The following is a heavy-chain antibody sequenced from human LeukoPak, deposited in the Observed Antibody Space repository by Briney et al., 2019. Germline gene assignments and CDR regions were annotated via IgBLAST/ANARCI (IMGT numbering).Heavy chain of an antibody. CDR2: ISSSSSYI. CDR3: ARVRDSSGYPAASSY. V-gene: IGHV3-21*01. D-gene: IGHD3-22*01. J-gene: IGHJ4*02. CDR1: GFTFSSYS. Sequence: GGSVRLSCAASGFTFSSYSMNWVRQAPGKGLEWVSSISSSSSYIYYADSVKGRFTISRDNAKNSLYLQMNSLRAEDTAVYYCARVRDSSGYPAASSYWGQGTLVTVSS.